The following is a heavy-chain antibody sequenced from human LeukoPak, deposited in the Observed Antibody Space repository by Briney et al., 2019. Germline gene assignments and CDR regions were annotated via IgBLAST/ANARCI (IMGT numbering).Heavy chain of an antibody. CDR1: GYTFTSYD. V-gene: IGHV1-8*03. D-gene: IGHD3-16*02. Sequence: ASVKVSCTASGYTFTSYDINWVRQATGQGLEWMGWMNPNSGNTGYAQKFQGRVTITRNTPISTGYMELSSLRSEDTAVYYCARGDYDYVWGSYRDVWFGPCGQGTLVTVSS. CDR3: ARGDYDYVWGSYRDVWFGP. J-gene: IGHJ5*02. CDR2: MNPNSGNT.